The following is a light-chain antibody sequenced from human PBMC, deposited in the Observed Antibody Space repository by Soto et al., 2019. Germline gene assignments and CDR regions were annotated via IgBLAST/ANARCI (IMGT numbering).Light chain of an antibody. Sequence: DIQITQSPSSLSASVGDRVTITCRASQGIRNYLAWYQQKPGKVPKLLIYAASTLQSGVPSRFSGSGSGTDFTLTISSLQPEDFATYYCQQSYSSPPTFGQGTKVDIK. J-gene: IGKJ1*01. CDR3: QQSYSSPPT. CDR1: QGIRNY. CDR2: AAS. V-gene: IGKV1-27*01.